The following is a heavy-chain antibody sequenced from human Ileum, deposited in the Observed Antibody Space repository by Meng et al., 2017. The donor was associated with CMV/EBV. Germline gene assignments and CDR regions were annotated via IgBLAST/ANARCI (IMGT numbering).Heavy chain of an antibody. J-gene: IGHJ4*02. Sequence: ASVKVSCKASGYNFNVFYIHWVRLAPGQGPEWMGWMNPNGVSNYYAQKFRGRVTMTRDSSVSTAYMEITELTPDDTAVYYCARDGVVCGSTTCRGLAFWGQGTPVTVSS. CDR2: MNPNGVSN. D-gene: IGHD2-2*01. CDR1: GYNFNVFY. V-gene: IGHV1-2*02. CDR3: ARDGVVCGSTTCRGLAF.